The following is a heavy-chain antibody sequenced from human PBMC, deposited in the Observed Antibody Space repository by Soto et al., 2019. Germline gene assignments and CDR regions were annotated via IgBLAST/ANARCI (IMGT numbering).Heavy chain of an antibody. CDR2: ISAYNGNT. J-gene: IGHJ5*02. CDR3: ARVSDSSSWYAGGYNWFDP. V-gene: IGHV1-18*01. D-gene: IGHD6-13*01. Sequence: DSVKVSCKASGYTFTSYGIRWLRQSAGQGVEWMGWISAYNGNTNYAQKLQGRVTMTTDTSTSTAYMELRSLRSDDTAVYYCARVSDSSSWYAGGYNWFDPWGQGTLVTVS. CDR1: GYTFTSYG.